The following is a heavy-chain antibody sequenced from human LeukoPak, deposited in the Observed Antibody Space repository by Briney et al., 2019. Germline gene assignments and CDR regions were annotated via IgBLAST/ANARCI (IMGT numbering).Heavy chain of an antibody. CDR2: IYHSGST. V-gene: IGHV4-38-2*01. CDR1: GYSISSGYY. D-gene: IGHD3-22*01. J-gene: IGHJ3*02. CDR3: ARLGKSYYDSSGRAYAFDI. Sequence: SETLSLTCAVSGYSISSGYYGGWVRQPPGKGLEWIGCIYHSGSTYYNPSLKSRVTISVDTSKKQFSLKLSSVTAADTALYYCARLGKSYYDSSGRAYAFDIWGQGTMVTVSS.